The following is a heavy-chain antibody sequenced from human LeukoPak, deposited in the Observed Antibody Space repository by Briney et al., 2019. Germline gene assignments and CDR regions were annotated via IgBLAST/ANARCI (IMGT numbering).Heavy chain of an antibody. CDR1: GYTFTGYY. CDR2: INPNSGGT. D-gene: IGHD3-3*01. Sequence: GASVKVSCKASGYTFTGYYMHWVRQAPGQGLEWMGWINPNSGGTNYAQKFQGRVTMTRDTSISTAYMELSRLRSDDTAVYYCARADYDFWSGYNDYWGQGTLVTVSS. V-gene: IGHV1-2*02. J-gene: IGHJ4*02. CDR3: ARADYDFWSGYNDY.